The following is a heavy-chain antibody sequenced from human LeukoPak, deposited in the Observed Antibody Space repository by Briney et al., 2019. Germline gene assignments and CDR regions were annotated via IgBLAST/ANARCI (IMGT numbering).Heavy chain of an antibody. V-gene: IGHV1-8*01. CDR1: GYTFTRYD. J-gene: IGHJ6*02. Sequence: EASVKVSCKASGYTFTRYDINWVRQAPGQGLEWLGWMNPNNGNTGYAQKFQGRVTMTRSTSIDTAYMELNTLTSDDTAAYYCARGFYYYGLDVWGQGTTATVSS. CDR2: MNPNNGNT. CDR3: ARGFYYYGLDV.